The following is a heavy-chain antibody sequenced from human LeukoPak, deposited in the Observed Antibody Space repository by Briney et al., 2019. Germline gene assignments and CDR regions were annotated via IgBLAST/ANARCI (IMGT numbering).Heavy chain of an antibody. D-gene: IGHD4/OR15-4a*01. CDR3: AKGSCMGVTSGHIDY. Sequence: GGSLRLSCAASGFTFSSYAMSWVRQAPGKGLEWVLAISGSGGSTYYADSVKGRFTISRDNSKNTLYLQMNSLRAEDTAVYYCAKGSCMGVTSGHIDYWGQGTLVTVSS. CDR2: ISGSGGST. V-gene: IGHV3-23*01. CDR1: GFTFSSYA. J-gene: IGHJ4*02.